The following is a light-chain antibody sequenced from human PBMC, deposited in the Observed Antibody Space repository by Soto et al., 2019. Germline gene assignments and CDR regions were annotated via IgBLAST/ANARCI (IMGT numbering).Light chain of an antibody. CDR2: GAS. V-gene: IGKV3-20*01. Sequence: EIVLTQSPGTLSLSPGERATLSCRASQSVSSSYLAWYQQKPGQAPRLLIYGASSRATGIPDRFSGSGSGTDFTLTISRLEPEDVAVYCCKEYGSSPWTFGQGTKVEIK. J-gene: IGKJ1*01. CDR1: QSVSSSY. CDR3: KEYGSSPWT.